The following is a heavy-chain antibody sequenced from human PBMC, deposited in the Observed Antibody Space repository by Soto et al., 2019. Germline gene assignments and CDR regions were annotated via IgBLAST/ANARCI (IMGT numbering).Heavy chain of an antibody. V-gene: IGHV4-34*01. D-gene: IGHD6-13*01. J-gene: IGHJ4*02. CDR1: GGSFSGYY. CDR2: INHSGST. CDR3: ARRSSSFKRGPYYFDY. Sequence: SETLSLTCAVYGGSFSGYYWSWIRQPPGKGLEWIGEINHSGSTNYNPSLKSRVTISVDTSKNQFSLKLSSVTAADTAVYYCARRSSSFKRGPYYFDYWGQGTLVTVSS.